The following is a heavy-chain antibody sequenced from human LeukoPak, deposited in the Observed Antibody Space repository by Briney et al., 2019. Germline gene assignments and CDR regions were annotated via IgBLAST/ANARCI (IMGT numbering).Heavy chain of an antibody. CDR2: ISNDGVYT. D-gene: IGHD5-12*01. CDR3: ATKGGSAQYFYYGMDV. J-gene: IGHJ6*02. V-gene: IGHV3-23*01. Sequence: GGSLRLSCAASGFTFSSYAITWVRQAPGKGLEWVSVISNDGVYTYYADSVKGRFTISRDNSKNTLYLQMNSLRAGDSATYYCATKGGSAQYFYYGMDVWGQGTTVTVSS. CDR1: GFTFSSYA.